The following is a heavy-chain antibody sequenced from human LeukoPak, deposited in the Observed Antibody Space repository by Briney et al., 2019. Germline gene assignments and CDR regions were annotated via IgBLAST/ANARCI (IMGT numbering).Heavy chain of an antibody. D-gene: IGHD6-13*01. V-gene: IGHV3-48*03. Sequence: AGSLRLSCAASGFTFSSYEMNWVRQAPGKGLEWVSYISSSGSTIYYADSVKGRFTISRDNAKNSLYLQMNSLRAEDTAVYYCAREGSIAAAGRDYWGQGTLVTVSS. CDR2: ISSSGSTI. J-gene: IGHJ4*02. CDR3: AREGSIAAAGRDY. CDR1: GFTFSSYE.